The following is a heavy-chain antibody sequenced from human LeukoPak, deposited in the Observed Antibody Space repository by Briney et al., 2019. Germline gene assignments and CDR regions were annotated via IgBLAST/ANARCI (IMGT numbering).Heavy chain of an antibody. CDR1: GYTFTSYG. V-gene: IGHV1-18*01. CDR3: ARDFSLAAAGTSEDY. J-gene: IGHJ4*02. D-gene: IGHD6-13*01. Sequence: ASVKVSCKASGYTFTSYGISWVRQAPGQGLEWMGWISAYNGNTNYAQKLQGRVTMTTDTSTSTAYMELRSLRSDDTAVYYCARDFSLAAAGTSEDYWGQGTLVTVSS. CDR2: ISAYNGNT.